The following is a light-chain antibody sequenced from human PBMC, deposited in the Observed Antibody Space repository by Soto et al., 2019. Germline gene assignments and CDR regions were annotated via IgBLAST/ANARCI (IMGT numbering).Light chain of an antibody. Sequence: QAVVTQETSMSVSPGGTVTLTCGSXTGTVTSGHYPYWFQQKPGQAPRTLIYDTSNKQSWTPARFSGSLLGGKAALTLSGAQPEDEADYYCLLPYSDAWVFGGGTKVTVL. J-gene: IGLJ3*02. CDR2: DTS. CDR1: TGTVTSGHY. CDR3: LLPYSDAWV. V-gene: IGLV7-46*01.